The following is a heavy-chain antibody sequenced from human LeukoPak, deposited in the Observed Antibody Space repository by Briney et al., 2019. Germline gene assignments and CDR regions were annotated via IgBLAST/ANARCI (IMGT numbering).Heavy chain of an antibody. CDR2: IYYSGST. CDR1: GGSLSSSSYY. CDR3: ARLNARSSGWYYYFDY. D-gene: IGHD6-19*01. Sequence: SETLSLTCTVSGGSLSSSSYYWGWLRQPPGKGLEWIGSIYYSGSTYYNPSLKSRVTISVDTSKNQFSLKLSSVTAADTAVYYCARLNARSSGWYYYFDYWGQGTLVTVSS. V-gene: IGHV4-39*01. J-gene: IGHJ4*02.